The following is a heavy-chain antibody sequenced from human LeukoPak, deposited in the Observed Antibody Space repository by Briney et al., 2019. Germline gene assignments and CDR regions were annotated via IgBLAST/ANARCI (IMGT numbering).Heavy chain of an antibody. CDR2: ISWNSGSI. J-gene: IGHJ6*02. Sequence: GGSLRLSCAASGFSFDDYAMHWVRQAPGKGVEWVSGISWNSGSIGYADSVKGRFTISRDNAKNSLYLQMNSLRAEDTALYYCAKDGSDYALGMDVWGQGTTVTVSS. CDR3: AKDGSDYALGMDV. V-gene: IGHV3-9*01. D-gene: IGHD3-16*01. CDR1: GFSFDDYA.